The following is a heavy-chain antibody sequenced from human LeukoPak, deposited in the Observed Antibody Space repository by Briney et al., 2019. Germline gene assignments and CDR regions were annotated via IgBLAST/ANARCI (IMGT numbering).Heavy chain of an antibody. D-gene: IGHD6-13*01. Sequence: GGSLRLSCAASGFTFSSYGMHWVRQAPGKGLEWVAVISYGGSNKYYADSVKGRFTISRDNSKNTLYLQMNSLRAEDTAVYYCAKDLAAGYSSSWYIYYYYGMDVWGQGTTVTVSS. CDR2: ISYGGSNK. CDR1: GFTFSSYG. V-gene: IGHV3-30*18. CDR3: AKDLAAGYSSSWYIYYYYGMDV. J-gene: IGHJ6*02.